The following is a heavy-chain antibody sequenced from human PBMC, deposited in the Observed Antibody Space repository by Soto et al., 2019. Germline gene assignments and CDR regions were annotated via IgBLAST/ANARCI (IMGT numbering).Heavy chain of an antibody. CDR1: GFSFNNAW. D-gene: IGHD2-15*01. Sequence: EVQLVESGGDLVKPGGSLRLSCAASGFSFNNAWMNWVRQAPGKGLEWVGRIKRKIDGEATDYAGPVKGRFTVFRDDSKSALYLQMNSLKGDDTAVYYCTTGSVEGVWGQGTTVTVS. CDR2: IKRKIDGEAT. V-gene: IGHV3-15*07. J-gene: IGHJ6*02. CDR3: TTGSVEGV.